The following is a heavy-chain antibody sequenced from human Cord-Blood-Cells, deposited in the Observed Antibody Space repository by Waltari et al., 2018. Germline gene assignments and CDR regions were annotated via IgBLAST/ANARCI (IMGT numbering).Heavy chain of an antibody. J-gene: IGHJ6*02. CDR2: IKSKTDGGTT. Sequence: DVQLVESGGGLVKPGGSLRLACAASGFTCSNACMSWVSQAPGKGLEWVGRIKSKTDGGTTDYAAPVKGRLTISRDDSKNTLYLQMNSLKTEDTAVYYCAKGRAKSSSTPLVWGQGTTVTVSS. V-gene: IGHV3-15*01. CDR3: AKGRAKSSSTPLV. CDR1: GFTCSNAC. D-gene: IGHD6-13*01.